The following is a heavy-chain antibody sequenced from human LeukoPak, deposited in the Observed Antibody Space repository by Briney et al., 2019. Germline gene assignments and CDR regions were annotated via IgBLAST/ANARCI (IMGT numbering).Heavy chain of an antibody. D-gene: IGHD5-24*01. CDR2: IIPIFGIA. CDR3: ARDRATRDGYNQAFYGMDV. J-gene: IGHJ6*02. V-gene: IGHV1-69*04. Sequence: GASVKVSCKASGGTYSSYAISWVRQAPGQGLEWMGRIIPIFGIANYAQKFQGRVTITADKSTSTAYMELSSLRSEDTAVYYCARDRATRDGYNQAFYGMDVCGQGTTVTVSS. CDR1: GGTYSSYA.